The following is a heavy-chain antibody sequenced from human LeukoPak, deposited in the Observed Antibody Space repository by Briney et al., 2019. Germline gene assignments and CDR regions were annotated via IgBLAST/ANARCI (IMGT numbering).Heavy chain of an antibody. CDR1: GYSFTSYY. D-gene: IGHD5-12*01. Sequence: SVKVSCKASGYSFTSYYLHWVRLAPGQGLEWMGIINPSGGSTSYAQKFQGRVTMTRDTSTGTVYMELSSLRSEDTAVYYCARTYSGYDYGYWGQGTLVTVSS. V-gene: IGHV1-46*01. J-gene: IGHJ4*02. CDR2: INPSGGST. CDR3: ARTYSGYDYGY.